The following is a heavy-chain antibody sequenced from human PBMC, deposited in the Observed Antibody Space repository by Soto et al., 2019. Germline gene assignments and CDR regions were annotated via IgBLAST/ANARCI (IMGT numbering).Heavy chain of an antibody. CDR1: GYTFTNYA. J-gene: IGHJ4*02. Sequence: QVQLVQSGAEVKKPGASVKVSCKASGYTFTNYAMHWVRQAPGQRLEWMGWINAGNGDTKYSQKFQGRVTITRDTSARTSYMELSSLRSEDTAVYYCARGPTSGNYFLSYFDYWGQGTLVTVSS. D-gene: IGHD1-26*01. CDR2: INAGNGDT. CDR3: ARGPTSGNYFLSYFDY. V-gene: IGHV1-3*01.